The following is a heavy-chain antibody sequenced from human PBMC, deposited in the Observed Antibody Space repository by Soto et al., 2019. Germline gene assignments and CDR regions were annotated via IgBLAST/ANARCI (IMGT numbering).Heavy chain of an antibody. J-gene: IGHJ4*02. V-gene: IGHV1-46*03. CDR1: GYTFTSYY. CDR2: INPSGGST. Sequence: ASVKVSCKASGYTFTSYYMHWVRQAPGQGLEWMGIINPSGGSTSYAQKFQGRVTMTRDTSTSTVYMELSSLKASDSAIYYCFRGGVTSRTFDYWGQGTLVTVSS. CDR3: FRGGVTSRTFDY. D-gene: IGHD3-3*01.